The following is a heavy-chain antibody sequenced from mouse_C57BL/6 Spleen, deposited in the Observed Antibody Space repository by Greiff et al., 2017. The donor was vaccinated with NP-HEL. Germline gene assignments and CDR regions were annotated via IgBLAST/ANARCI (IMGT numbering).Heavy chain of an antibody. D-gene: IGHD2-12*01. CDR3: TRRGRYDGFAY. CDR2: IDPETGGT. Sequence: VQLQESGAELVRPGASVTLSCKASGYTFTDYEMHWVKQTPVHGLEWIGAIDPETGGTAYNQKFKGKAILTADESSSTAYMELRSLTSEDSAVYYCTRRGRYDGFAYWGQGTLVTVSA. CDR1: GYTFTDYE. V-gene: IGHV1-15*01. J-gene: IGHJ3*01.